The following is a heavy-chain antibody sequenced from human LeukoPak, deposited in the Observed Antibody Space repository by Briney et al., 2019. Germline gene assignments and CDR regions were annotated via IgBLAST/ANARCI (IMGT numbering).Heavy chain of an antibody. CDR3: ARVRLAHNWFDP. D-gene: IGHD6-19*01. Sequence: SETLSLTCTVSGGSISSNSHYWGWIRQPPGKGLEWIGYIYHSGSTYYNPSLKSRVTISVDRSKNQFSLKLSSVTAADTAVYYCARVRLAHNWFDPWGQGTLVTVSS. J-gene: IGHJ5*02. CDR1: GGSISSNSHY. CDR2: IYHSGST. V-gene: IGHV4-39*07.